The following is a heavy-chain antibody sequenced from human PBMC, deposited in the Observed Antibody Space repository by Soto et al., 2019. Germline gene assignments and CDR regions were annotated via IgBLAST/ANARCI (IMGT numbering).Heavy chain of an antibody. J-gene: IGHJ6*02. D-gene: IGHD3-10*01. Sequence: GASVKVSCKASGYSFSSYGITWVRQAPGQGLEWMGWISTHNGNANYAQKFQDRATMTTDTATNSAYMELRSLRSDDTAVYYCARYPLCFGVQIHYYYALDVWGQGTTVTVSS. V-gene: IGHV1-18*01. CDR3: ARYPLCFGVQIHYYYALDV. CDR1: GYSFSSYG. CDR2: ISTHNGNA.